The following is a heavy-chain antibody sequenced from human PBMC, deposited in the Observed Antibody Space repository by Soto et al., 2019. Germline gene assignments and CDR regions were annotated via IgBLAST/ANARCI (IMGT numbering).Heavy chain of an antibody. D-gene: IGHD1-26*01. CDR2: VNPSGSST. CDR3: ARGLIVGATDFDY. Sequence: QVQLVQSGAEVKKPGASVKVSCMASGYTFTRYYMHWVRQAPGQGLEWMGMVNPSGSSTSYAQRFQGRVTRTRDTSTSTLYMELSSLRSEDTAVYFCARGLIVGATDFDYWGQGTLVTVSS. V-gene: IGHV1-46*01. CDR1: GYTFTRYY. J-gene: IGHJ4*02.